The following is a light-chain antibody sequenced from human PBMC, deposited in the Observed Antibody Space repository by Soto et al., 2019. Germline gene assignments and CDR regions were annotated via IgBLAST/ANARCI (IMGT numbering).Light chain of an antibody. Sequence: DIQMTQSPSSLSASVGDRVTIPCRASQSIGSYLNWYQHKPGTAPKLLIYAASSLQAWVPSRFSGSGSGTDFTLTVSSLQPEDFATYYCQQSYNAPYTFGQGTNLEIK. CDR3: QQSYNAPYT. CDR1: QSIGSY. V-gene: IGKV1-39*01. J-gene: IGKJ2*01. CDR2: AAS.